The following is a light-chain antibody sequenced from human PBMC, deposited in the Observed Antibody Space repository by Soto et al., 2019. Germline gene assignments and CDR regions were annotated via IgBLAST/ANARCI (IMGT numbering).Light chain of an antibody. V-gene: IGKV4-1*01. Sequence: DIVMTQSPDSLAVSLGERATINCKSSQSLLYSSNNKNYLAWYQQKPGQPPKLLIYWASTRESGVPDRFSGSGSGTDFTLTISSLQAEDVAVYYCQEYYDTQYTFGPGTKVDIQ. CDR2: WAS. CDR3: QEYYDTQYT. CDR1: QSLLYSSNNKNY. J-gene: IGKJ3*01.